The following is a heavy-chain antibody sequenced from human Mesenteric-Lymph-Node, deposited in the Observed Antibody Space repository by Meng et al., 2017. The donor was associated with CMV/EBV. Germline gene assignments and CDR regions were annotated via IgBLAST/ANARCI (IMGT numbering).Heavy chain of an antibody. CDR1: GYSFTSYW. V-gene: IGHV5-51*01. CDR2: IYPGDSDT. Sequence: GESLKISCKGSGYSFTSYWIGWVRQMPGKGLEWMGIIYPGDSDTRYSPSFQGQVTISADKSISTAYLQWSSLKASDTAMYYCARQVGVVVAATGWFDPWGQGTLVTVSS. CDR3: ARQVGVVVAATGWFDP. D-gene: IGHD2-15*01. J-gene: IGHJ5*02.